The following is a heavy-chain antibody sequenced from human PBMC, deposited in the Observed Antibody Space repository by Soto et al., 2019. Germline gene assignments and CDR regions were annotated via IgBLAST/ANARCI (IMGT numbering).Heavy chain of an antibody. J-gene: IGHJ5*02. D-gene: IGHD3-22*01. Sequence: KTSETLSLTCTVSGGSISSYYWNWIRQPPGKGLEWVGSIYYSGSTDYNPSLKSRVTISVDTSKNQFSLKLSSVTAADTAVYYCARDAYSYDTSGHFDPWGQGTLVTVSS. CDR3: ARDAYSYDTSGHFDP. CDR1: GGSISSYY. CDR2: IYYSGST. V-gene: IGHV4-59*01.